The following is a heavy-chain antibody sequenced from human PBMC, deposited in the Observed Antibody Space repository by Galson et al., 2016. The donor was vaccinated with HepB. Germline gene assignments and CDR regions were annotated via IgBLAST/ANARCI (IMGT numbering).Heavy chain of an antibody. CDR2: INPRSSNT. J-gene: IGHJ6*02. D-gene: IGHD6-13*01. Sequence: SVKVSCKASGHTFTSYYIHWVRQAPGQGLEWMGIINPRSSNTNYAQKIQGRVTMTRDTSTSTVYMQLSSLRSDDTAVYYCAAALDDYYYGMDVWGQGTTVTVSS. CDR3: AAALDDYYYGMDV. CDR1: GHTFTSYY. V-gene: IGHV1-46*01.